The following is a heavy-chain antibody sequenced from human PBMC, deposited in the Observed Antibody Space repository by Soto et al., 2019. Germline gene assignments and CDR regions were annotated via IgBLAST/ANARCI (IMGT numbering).Heavy chain of an antibody. CDR3: ARGGYYDSSGSRNYHYYGMDA. J-gene: IGHJ6*02. CDR2: ISPYDDNT. Sequence: QVQLVQSGTEVKKPGASVKVSCKASGYTFNSYGISWVRQAPGQGLEWMGWISPYDDNTNYAQNLQGRVTMTTDTSTRTAYMELRSLRSDDTAVYYCARGGYYDSSGSRNYHYYGMDAWGQGTTVTLS. D-gene: IGHD3-22*01. CDR1: GYTFNSYG. V-gene: IGHV1-18*01.